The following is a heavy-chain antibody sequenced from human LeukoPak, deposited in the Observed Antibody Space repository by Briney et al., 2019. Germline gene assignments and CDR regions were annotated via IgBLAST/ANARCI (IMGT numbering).Heavy chain of an antibody. CDR2: ISSSSSTI. CDR3: ARVSRYPGSGSPFDY. CDR1: GFTFSSYS. D-gene: IGHD3-10*01. V-gene: IGHV3-48*01. Sequence: GGSLRLSCAASGFTFSSYSMNWVCQAPGKGLEWVSYISSSSSTIYYADSVKGRFTISRDNAKNSLYLQMNSLRAEDTAVYYCARVSRYPGSGSPFDYWGQGTLVTVSS. J-gene: IGHJ4*02.